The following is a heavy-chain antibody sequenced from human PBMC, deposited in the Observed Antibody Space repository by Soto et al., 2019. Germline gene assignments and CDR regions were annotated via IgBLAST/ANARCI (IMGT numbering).Heavy chain of an antibody. CDR1: GLTFNKYG. J-gene: IGHJ4*02. CDR3: ATDPGNDEAIDY. V-gene: IGHV3-33*01. D-gene: IGHD1-1*01. CDR2: IWHDGSNK. Sequence: QVQLVESGGGVVQPGRSLRLSCAASGLTFNKYGMHWVRQAPGKGLEWVAVIWHDGSNKDYADSVKGRFTVSRDNSTSSLYLQMSSLRAEDTAVYYCATDPGNDEAIDYWGQGTLVTVSS.